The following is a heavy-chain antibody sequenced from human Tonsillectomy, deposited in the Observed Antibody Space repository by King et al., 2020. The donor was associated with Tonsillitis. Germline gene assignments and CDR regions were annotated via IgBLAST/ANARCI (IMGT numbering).Heavy chain of an antibody. Sequence: QLQESGPGLVKPSETLSLTCTVSGGSISSYYWSWIRQPAGKGLEWIGRIYTSGSTNYNPSLKSRVTMSVDTSKNQFSLKLSSVTAADTAVDYCARDYGSGSYYNPPYWYFDLWGRGTLVTVSS. J-gene: IGHJ2*01. D-gene: IGHD3-10*01. V-gene: IGHV4-4*07. CDR3: ARDYGSGSYYNPPYWYFDL. CDR1: GGSISSYY. CDR2: IYTSGST.